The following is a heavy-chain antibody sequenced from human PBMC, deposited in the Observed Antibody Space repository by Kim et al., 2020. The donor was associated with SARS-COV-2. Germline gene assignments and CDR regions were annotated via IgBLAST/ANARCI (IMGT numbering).Heavy chain of an antibody. J-gene: IGHJ6*02. CDR2: IRSKANSYAT. D-gene: IGHD4-17*01. CDR1: GFTFSGSA. CDR3: TPDRGAGGPVTNRTYGMDV. V-gene: IGHV3-73*01. Sequence: GGSLRLSCAASGFTFSGSAMHWVRQASGKGLEWVGRIRSKANSYATAYAASVKGRFTISRDDSKNTAYLQMNSLKTEDTAVYYCTPDRGAGGPVTNRTYGMDVWGQGTTVTVSS.